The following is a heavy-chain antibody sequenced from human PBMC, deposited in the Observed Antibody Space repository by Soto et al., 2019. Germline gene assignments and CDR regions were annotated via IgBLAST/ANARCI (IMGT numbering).Heavy chain of an antibody. CDR1: GFNFNSYT. D-gene: IGHD3-10*01. CDR3: ARVGAPLGEFDYFDY. V-gene: IGHV3-21*06. CDR2: ISRFSDRT. J-gene: IGHJ4*02. Sequence: SLRLSCSASGFNFNSYTMNWVRQAPGKGLEWVSSISRFSDRTYYADSVKGRFAIFRANAENSVYLQVNSLRAEDTAVYYCARVGAPLGEFDYFDYWGQGTPVTVSS.